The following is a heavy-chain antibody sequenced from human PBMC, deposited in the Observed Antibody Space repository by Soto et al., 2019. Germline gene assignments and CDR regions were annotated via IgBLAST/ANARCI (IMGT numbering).Heavy chain of an antibody. V-gene: IGHV3-74*01. CDR3: AGSVAVPTAIAY. Sequence: EVQLVESGGRLVQPGESLILSCVVSGLTISSYWMHWVRQAPGKGLVWGSRINGDGSRTNYADSVKGRFTISRDNAKNTLYLEGNTLRGADPSVYYCAGSVAVPTAIAYWGQGTLVTVSA. D-gene: IGHD6-19*01. CDR1: GLTISSYW. J-gene: IGHJ4*02. CDR2: INGDGSRT.